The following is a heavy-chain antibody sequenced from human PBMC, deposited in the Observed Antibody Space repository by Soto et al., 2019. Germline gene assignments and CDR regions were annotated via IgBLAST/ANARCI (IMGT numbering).Heavy chain of an antibody. D-gene: IGHD5-12*01. CDR3: TRGAGYDYI. V-gene: IGHV3-11*01. CDR2: ISSSGSTR. CDR1: GFTFSDYY. Sequence: GGSLRLSCAASGFTFSDYYINWIRQAPGKGLEWVSYISSSGSTRYYADSVKGRFTISRDNAKNSLYLQMNSLRAEDTAVYYCTRGAGYDYIWGRGTLVTVSS. J-gene: IGHJ1*01.